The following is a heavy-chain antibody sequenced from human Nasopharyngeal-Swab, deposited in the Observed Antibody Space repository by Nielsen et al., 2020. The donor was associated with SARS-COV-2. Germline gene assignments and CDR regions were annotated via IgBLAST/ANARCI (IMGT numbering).Heavy chain of an antibody. V-gene: IGHV1-18*01. CDR1: GYTFTSYD. CDR3: ARDGGYDSSGIDAFDI. Sequence: ASVKVSCKASGYTFTSYDINWVRQATGQGLEWMGWISAYNGNTNYAQKLQGRVTMTTDTSTSTAYMELRSLRSDDTAVYYCARDGGYDSSGIDAFDIWGQGTMVTVSS. J-gene: IGHJ3*02. D-gene: IGHD3-22*01. CDR2: ISAYNGNT.